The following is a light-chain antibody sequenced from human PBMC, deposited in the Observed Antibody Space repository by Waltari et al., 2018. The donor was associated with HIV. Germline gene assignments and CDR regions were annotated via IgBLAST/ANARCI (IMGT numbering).Light chain of an antibody. CDR1: SSNIGAGYD. CDR2: DTK. V-gene: IGLV1-40*01. Sequence: QSVLTQPPSVSGAPGQRVTIACTGGSSNIGAGYDVHWYRKFPGTAPKLLIYDTKQRPAVVPDRFSGSKSGTSAFLAITGLQAGDEADYYCQFLNRSLSAVIFGGGTKLTVL. J-gene: IGLJ2*01. CDR3: QFLNRSLSAVI.